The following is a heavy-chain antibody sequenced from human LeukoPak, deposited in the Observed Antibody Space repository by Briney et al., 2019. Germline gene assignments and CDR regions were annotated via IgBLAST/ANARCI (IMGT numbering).Heavy chain of an antibody. D-gene: IGHD3-10*01. CDR2: IYYSGSA. CDR3: ARSYGSGSIYGMDV. CDR1: GASISSGGYY. J-gene: IGHJ6*04. V-gene: IGHV4-31*03. Sequence: SQTLSLTCTVSGASISSGGYYWSWIRQHPGKGLEWIGYIYYSGSANYKPSLKSRAIISVDTSNNQFSLKLSSVTAADTAVYYCARSYGSGSIYGMDVWGKGTTVTVSS.